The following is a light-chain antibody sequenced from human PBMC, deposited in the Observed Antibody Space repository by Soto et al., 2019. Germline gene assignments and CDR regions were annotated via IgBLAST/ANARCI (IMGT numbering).Light chain of an antibody. CDR1: SSDVGGYDS. CDR3: SSNAGSNNDVV. CDR2: EVS. V-gene: IGLV2-8*01. Sequence: QSALTQPPSASGSPGQSVTISCTGTSSDVGGYDSVSWYQQHPGKAPKLVIYEVSKRPSGVPDRFSGSKSGNTASLTVSGLQAEDEADYYCSSNAGSNNDVVFGGGTKVTVL. J-gene: IGLJ2*01.